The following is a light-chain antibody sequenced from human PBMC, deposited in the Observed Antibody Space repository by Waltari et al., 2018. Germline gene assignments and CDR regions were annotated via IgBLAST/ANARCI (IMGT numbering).Light chain of an antibody. J-gene: IGLJ3*02. Sequence: QSALTQPASVSGSPGQSITIDCAGTSSDIGGYNYVAWYQPHPGRVPKLFIYDVDNRPPGLSDRFSSAKSGNTASLTISGLQAEDEADYFCSSYTDSRTGVFGGGTKLTVL. CDR3: SSYTDSRTGV. CDR1: SSDIGGYNY. V-gene: IGLV2-14*03. CDR2: DVD.